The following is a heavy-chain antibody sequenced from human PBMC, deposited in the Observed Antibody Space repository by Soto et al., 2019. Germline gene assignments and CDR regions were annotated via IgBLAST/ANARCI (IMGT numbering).Heavy chain of an antibody. J-gene: IGHJ4*02. CDR3: GRGFGGTH. Sequence: EVQLVGSGGGLVQPGGSLSVSWAASGFTFNNYYMVWVRQAPGRGLEWVANINQDGSAKYYVDSVKGRFTISRDNAKSSLYLQINSLRADDTATYYCGRGFGGTHWGQGSLVTVSS. CDR1: GFTFNNYY. D-gene: IGHD2-15*01. V-gene: IGHV3-7*05. CDR2: INQDGSAK.